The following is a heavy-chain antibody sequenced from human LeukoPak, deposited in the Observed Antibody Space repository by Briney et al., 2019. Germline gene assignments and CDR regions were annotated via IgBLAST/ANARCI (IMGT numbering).Heavy chain of an antibody. CDR3: ARAHSSAWYLFDY. V-gene: IGHV3-48*01. CDR1: GFTFNSYG. D-gene: IGHD6-19*01. Sequence: GGSLRLSCAASGFTFNSYGMNWVRQAPGKGLEWVSYISSSSNTIYYADSVKGRFTISRDNAKNSLYLQMNSLRAEDTAVYYCARAHSSAWYLFDYWGQGTLVTVSS. CDR2: ISSSSNTI. J-gene: IGHJ4*02.